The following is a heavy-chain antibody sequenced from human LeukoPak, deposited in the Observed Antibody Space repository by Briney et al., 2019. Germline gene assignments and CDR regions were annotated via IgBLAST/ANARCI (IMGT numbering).Heavy chain of an antibody. D-gene: IGHD3-10*01. CDR3: ARILLYSYGSGIVDY. V-gene: IGHV4-31*03. CDR1: GGSISSGGYY. Sequence: SETLSLTCTVSGGSISSGGYYWSWSRQHPGKGVEWIVYIYYSGSTYYNPSLKSRLTISVYTSENQFSLKLSSVTAADTAVYYCARILLYSYGSGIVDYWGQGTPVTVSS. J-gene: IGHJ4*02. CDR2: IYYSGST.